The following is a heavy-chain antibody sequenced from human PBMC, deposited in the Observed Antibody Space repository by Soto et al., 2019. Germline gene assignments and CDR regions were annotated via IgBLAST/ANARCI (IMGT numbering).Heavy chain of an antibody. CDR3: ARDRGPPRYLYYGMDV. Sequence: GGSLRLSCAASGFTFSTYWMSWVRQAPGKGLEWVGNIKQDGSGENYVDSVKGRFTISRDNANHSLYLQMNSLRAEDTAAYYCARDRGPPRYLYYGMDVWGQGTTVTVSS. V-gene: IGHV3-7*01. J-gene: IGHJ6*02. D-gene: IGHD3-10*01. CDR2: IKQDGSGE. CDR1: GFTFSTYW.